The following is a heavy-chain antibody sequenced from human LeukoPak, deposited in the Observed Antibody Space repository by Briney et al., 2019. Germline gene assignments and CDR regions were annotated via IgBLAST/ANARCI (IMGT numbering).Heavy chain of an antibody. D-gene: IGHD6-19*01. CDR1: GFTFSSYS. J-gene: IGHJ4*02. CDR2: ISSSSSTI. V-gene: IGHV3-48*01. Sequence: GGSLRLSCAASGFTFSSYSMNWVRQAPGKGLEWVSYISSSSSTIYYADSVKGRFTISRDNAKNSLYLQMNSLRAEDTAVYYCARLYSTGWYGGPDNWGQGTLVVVSS. CDR3: ARLYSTGWYGGPDN.